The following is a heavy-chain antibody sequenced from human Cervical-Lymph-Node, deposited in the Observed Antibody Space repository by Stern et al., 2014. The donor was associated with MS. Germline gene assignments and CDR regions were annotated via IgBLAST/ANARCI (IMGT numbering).Heavy chain of an antibody. D-gene: IGHD1-14*01. Sequence: EMQLVESGGGLVQPGESLRLSCAASGFTFSSYPMNWVRQAPGKGLEWVSYISLRHSTTCYADSVKGRFTISRDSANNSLYLQMDRLRVEDTAVYFCARSALTSLDYWGQGTLVTVSS. CDR2: ISLRHSTT. CDR1: GFTFSSYP. V-gene: IGHV3-48*01. CDR3: ARSALTSLDY. J-gene: IGHJ4*02.